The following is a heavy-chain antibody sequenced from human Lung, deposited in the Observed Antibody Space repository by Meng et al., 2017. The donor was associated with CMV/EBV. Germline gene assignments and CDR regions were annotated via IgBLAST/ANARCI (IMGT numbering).Heavy chain of an antibody. D-gene: IGHD1-1*01. Sequence: GGSLRLXXEASGFTFSNYGMHWVRQAPGKGLEWVAYIRFDGTQTYYSDSVKGRFAIFRDNSKNTLYLQMHSLTTEDTAMFYCAKVAESTTSPYNYFGAWGQGTLVTVSS. CDR1: GFTFSNYG. J-gene: IGHJ5*02. V-gene: IGHV3-30*02. CDR3: AKVAESTTSPYNYFGA. CDR2: IRFDGTQT.